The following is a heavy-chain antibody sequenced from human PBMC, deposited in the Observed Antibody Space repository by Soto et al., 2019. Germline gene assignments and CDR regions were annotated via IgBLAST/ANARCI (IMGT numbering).Heavy chain of an antibody. CDR2: INPSGGST. V-gene: IGHV1-46*01. J-gene: IGHJ6*02. CDR3: ARERGGYDADYYYYYGMDV. D-gene: IGHD5-12*01. Sequence: APGQGLEWMGIINPSGGSTSYAQKFQGRVTMTRDTSTSTVYMELSSLRSEDTAVYYCARERGGYDADYYYYYGMDVWGQGTTVTVSS.